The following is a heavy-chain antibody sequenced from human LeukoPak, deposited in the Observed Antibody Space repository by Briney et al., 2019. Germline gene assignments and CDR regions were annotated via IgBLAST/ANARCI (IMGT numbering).Heavy chain of an antibody. J-gene: IGHJ3*02. Sequence: PSETLSLTCAVYGGSFSGYYWSWIRQPPGKGLEWIGEINHSGSTNYNPSLKSRVTISVDTSKNQFSLNLSSVTAADTAVYYCARVHYDFWSGYYFAFDIWGQGTMVTVSS. CDR1: GGSFSGYY. CDR2: INHSGST. V-gene: IGHV4-34*01. D-gene: IGHD3-3*01. CDR3: ARVHYDFWSGYYFAFDI.